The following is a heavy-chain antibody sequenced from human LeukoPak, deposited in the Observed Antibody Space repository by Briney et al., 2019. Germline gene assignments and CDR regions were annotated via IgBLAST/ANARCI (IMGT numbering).Heavy chain of an antibody. Sequence: GASVKVSCKASGYTFTGYYMHWVRQAPGQGLEWMGWISAYNGNTNYAQKLQGRVTMTTDTSTSTAYMELRSLRSDDTAVYYCARVSSGSYYYYYYYMDVWGKGTTVTVSS. D-gene: IGHD1-26*01. CDR3: ARVSSGSYYYYYYYMDV. V-gene: IGHV1-18*04. J-gene: IGHJ6*03. CDR2: ISAYNGNT. CDR1: GYTFTGYY.